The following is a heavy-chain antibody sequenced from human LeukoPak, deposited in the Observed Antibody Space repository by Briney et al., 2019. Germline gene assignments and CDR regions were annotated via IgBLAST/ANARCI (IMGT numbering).Heavy chain of an antibody. Sequence: GGSLRLSCAGSGFIFNNYAMHWVRQPPGKGLEWASGISWNSGSIDYADSVKGRFTISRDNAKNSLYLQMNSLRVEDTAFYYCAKDNRRHYTSGPNPDSLHWGQGALVTVSS. CDR3: AKDNRRHYTSGPNPDSLH. CDR1: GFIFNNYA. V-gene: IGHV3-9*01. J-gene: IGHJ4*02. CDR2: ISWNSGSI. D-gene: IGHD6-19*01.